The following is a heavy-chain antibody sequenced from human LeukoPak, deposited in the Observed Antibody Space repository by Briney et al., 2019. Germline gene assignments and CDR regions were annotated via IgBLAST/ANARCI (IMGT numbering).Heavy chain of an antibody. CDR3: ARGGYDYVWVPFDP. Sequence: GGSLRLSCAASGFTFSDYYTSWIRQAPGKGLEWVSYISSSGSTKYYADSVKGRFTISRDNAKNSLFLQMNSLRAEDTAVYYCARGGYDYVWVPFDPWGQGTLVTVSS. D-gene: IGHD3-16*01. V-gene: IGHV3-11*01. CDR1: GFTFSDYY. J-gene: IGHJ5*02. CDR2: ISSSGSTK.